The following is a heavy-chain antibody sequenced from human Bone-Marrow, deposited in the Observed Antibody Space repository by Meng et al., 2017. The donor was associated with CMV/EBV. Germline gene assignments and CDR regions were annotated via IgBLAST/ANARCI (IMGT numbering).Heavy chain of an antibody. J-gene: IGHJ4*02. Sequence: GTFSSYGMQWGRQAPGKGLEWMGGIIPIFGTTNYAQKFQGRVTITTDESTSTAYMKLGSLRSEDTAVYYCARETALAVSGSHYFDSWGQRTLVTVSS. CDR3: ARETALAVSGSHYFDS. CDR1: GTFSSYG. D-gene: IGHD3-3*02. V-gene: IGHV1-69*05. CDR2: IIPIFGTT.